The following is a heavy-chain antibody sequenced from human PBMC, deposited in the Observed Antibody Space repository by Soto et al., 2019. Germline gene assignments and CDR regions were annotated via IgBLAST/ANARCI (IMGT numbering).Heavy chain of an antibody. CDR1: GGSFSGYY. CDR3: GRGGSYSGYDYDFDY. J-gene: IGHJ4*02. V-gene: IGHV4-34*01. D-gene: IGHD5-12*01. CDR2: INHSGST. Sequence: PSETLSLTCAVYGGSFSGYYWSWIRQPPGKGLEWIGEINHSGSTNYNPSLKSRVTISVDTSKNQFSLKLSSVTAADTAVYYCGRGGSYSGYDYDFDYWGQGTLVTVSP.